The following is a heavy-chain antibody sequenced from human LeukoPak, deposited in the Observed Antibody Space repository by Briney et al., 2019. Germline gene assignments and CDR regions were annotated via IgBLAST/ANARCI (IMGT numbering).Heavy chain of an antibody. V-gene: IGHV4-59*02. Sequence: SQTLSLTCIVSGGSVNNYYWSWIRQPPGKGLEWIGNVYHSGSTSYNPSLKSRVTISRDTSKNQFSLRLTSVTAADTAVYYCAREDSGTSGYVFDPWGQGTLVTVSS. D-gene: IGHD3-22*01. CDR1: GGSVNNYY. CDR2: VYHSGST. CDR3: AREDSGTSGYVFDP. J-gene: IGHJ5*02.